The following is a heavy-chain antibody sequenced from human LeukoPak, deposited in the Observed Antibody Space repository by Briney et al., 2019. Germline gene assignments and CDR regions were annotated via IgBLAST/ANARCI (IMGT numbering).Heavy chain of an antibody. J-gene: IGHJ4*02. V-gene: IGHV3-23*01. Sequence: PGGSLRLSCAASGFTFSNYAMNWVRRAPGKGLEWVSAISNSGGTTYYADSVKGQFTISRDNSKNTLYLQMNSLRAEDTAVYYCAKSGGSGSYSGYFDYWGQGTLVTVSS. CDR1: GFTFSNYA. CDR2: ISNSGGTT. D-gene: IGHD1-26*01. CDR3: AKSGGSGSYSGYFDY.